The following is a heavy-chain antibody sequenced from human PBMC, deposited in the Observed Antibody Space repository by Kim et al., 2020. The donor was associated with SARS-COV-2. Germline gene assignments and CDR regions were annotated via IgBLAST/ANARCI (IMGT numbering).Heavy chain of an antibody. V-gene: IGHV4-4*02. Sequence: SETLSLTCAVSGGSISSSNWWSWVRQPPGKGLEWIGEIYHSGSTNYNPSLKSRVTIPIDKSKNQFSLKLSSVTAADTAVYYCASIYGDPTDWYFDLWGRGTLVTVSS. CDR3: ASIYGDPTDWYFDL. D-gene: IGHD4-17*01. J-gene: IGHJ2*01. CDR2: IYHSGST. CDR1: GGSISSSNW.